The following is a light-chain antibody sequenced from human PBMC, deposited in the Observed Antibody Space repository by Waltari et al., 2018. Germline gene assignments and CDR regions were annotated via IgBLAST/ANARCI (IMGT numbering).Light chain of an antibody. CDR1: QSVSRF. CDR2: KTS. Sequence: DIKMTQSPSSLSASVGDTVTITCRASQSVSRFLNWYQQRPGEAPKLLIYKTSNLQGGVPSRFSDSGSGTDFTLTINSLQPDDFATYYCQQSDGIPFTFGQGT. CDR3: QQSDGIPFT. V-gene: IGKV1-39*01. J-gene: IGKJ2*01.